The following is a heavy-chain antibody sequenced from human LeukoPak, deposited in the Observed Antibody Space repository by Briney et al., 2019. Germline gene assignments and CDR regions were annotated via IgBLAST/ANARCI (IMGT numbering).Heavy chain of an antibody. CDR3: ARLPLTERRHFEY. D-gene: IGHD5-24*01. J-gene: IGHJ4*02. CDR1: GFTFRRYE. Sequence: PGGSLRLSCAASGFTFRRYEMNWVRQAPGKGLEWVSYIASSGSTIYYADSVKGRFTISRDNAKNSLYLQMNSLRADDTAVYFCARLPLTERRHFEYWGQGTLVTVSS. CDR2: IASSGSTI. V-gene: IGHV3-48*03.